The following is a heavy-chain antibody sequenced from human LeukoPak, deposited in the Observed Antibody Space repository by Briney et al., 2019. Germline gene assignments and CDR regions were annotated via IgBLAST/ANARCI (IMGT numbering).Heavy chain of an antibody. D-gene: IGHD5-12*01. CDR2: INSHGSST. J-gene: IGHJ3*02. V-gene: IGHV3-74*01. CDR3: TRDGGYNAFDI. Sequence: GGSLRLSCAASGFTFSSYWMHWVRQAPGKGLVWVSRINSHGSSTSYADSVKGRFTISRGNAKNTLYLQMNSLRAEDTAVYYCTRDGGYNAFDIWGQGTMVTVSS. CDR1: GFTFSSYW.